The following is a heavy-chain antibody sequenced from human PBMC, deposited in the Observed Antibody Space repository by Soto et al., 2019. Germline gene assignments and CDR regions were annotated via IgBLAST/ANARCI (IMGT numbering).Heavy chain of an antibody. J-gene: IGHJ4*02. CDR2: ISSSSSTI. V-gene: IGHV3-48*04. CDR3: ARMGLSGYYYFDY. Sequence: GGSLRLSCAASGFTFSSYSMNLVRQAPGKGLEWVSYISSSSSTIYYADSVKGRFTISRDNAKNSLYLQMNSLRAEDTAVYYCARMGLSGYYYFDYWGQGTLVTVSS. D-gene: IGHD3-22*01. CDR1: GFTFSSYS.